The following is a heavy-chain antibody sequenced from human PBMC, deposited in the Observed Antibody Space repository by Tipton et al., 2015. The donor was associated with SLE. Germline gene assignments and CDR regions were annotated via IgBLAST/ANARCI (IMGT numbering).Heavy chain of an antibody. CDR1: GGFIGRSTYY. J-gene: IGHJ2*01. Sequence: LRLSCTVSGGFIGRSTYYWSWIRQFPGKGLEWIGYIHDSGSTYYNPSLQSRANISPGTSASQFSLHLTSVTAADTAVYYCARVAGDRYLGRFEFWGRGTLVSVSS. D-gene: IGHD2-21*02. V-gene: IGHV4-31*03. CDR2: IHDSGST. CDR3: ARVAGDRYLGRFEF.